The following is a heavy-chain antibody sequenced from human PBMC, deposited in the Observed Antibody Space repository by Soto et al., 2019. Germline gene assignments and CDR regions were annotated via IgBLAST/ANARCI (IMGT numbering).Heavy chain of an antibody. V-gene: IGHV4-39*01. Sequence: PSETLSLTCTVSGGSISSSSYYWGWIRQPPGKGLEWIGSIYYSGSTYYNPSLKSRVTISVDTSKNQFSLKLSSVTAADTAVYYCARHYMVRGDHYYYYMDVWGKGTTVTVSS. CDR1: GGSISSSSYY. J-gene: IGHJ6*03. CDR2: IYYSGST. D-gene: IGHD3-10*01. CDR3: ARHYMVRGDHYYYYMDV.